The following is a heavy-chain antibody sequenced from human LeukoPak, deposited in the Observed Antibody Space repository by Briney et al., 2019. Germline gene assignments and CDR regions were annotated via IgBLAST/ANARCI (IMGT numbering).Heavy chain of an antibody. Sequence: PGGSLRLSCAASGFTVSSNYMSWIRQPPGKGLEWIGSIYYSKNTYYNPSLKSRVTISADTSKNQFSLTLGSVSATDTAVYYCVSPRGFSYGYFDYWGQGTLVIVSS. CDR3: VSPRGFSYGYFDY. CDR2: IYYSKNT. J-gene: IGHJ4*02. V-gene: IGHV4-39*01. D-gene: IGHD5-18*01. CDR1: GFTVSSNY.